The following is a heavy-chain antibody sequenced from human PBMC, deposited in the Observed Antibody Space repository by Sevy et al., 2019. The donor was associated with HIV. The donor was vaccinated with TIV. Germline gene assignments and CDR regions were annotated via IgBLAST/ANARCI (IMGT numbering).Heavy chain of an antibody. CDR1: GFWLRDSW. Sequence: GGSLRLSCVASGFWLRDSWMTWVRQAPGKGLERIAFINEYGSRLGYVDSVRGRFSISRDNTRNSLYLQMDSLRAEDTAVYFCARDRAYSALDYWGQGTLVTVSS. J-gene: IGHJ4*02. CDR2: INEYGSRL. V-gene: IGHV3-7*01. CDR3: ARDRAYSALDY. D-gene: IGHD5-12*01.